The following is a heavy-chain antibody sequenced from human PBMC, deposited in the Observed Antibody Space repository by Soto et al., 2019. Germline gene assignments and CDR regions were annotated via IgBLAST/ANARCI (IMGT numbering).Heavy chain of an antibody. Sequence: QVQLVESGGGVVQPGRSLRLSCAASGFTFSSYGMHWVRQAPGKGLERVAVIWYDGSNKYYADSVKGRFTISRDNSKNTLYLQMNSLRAEDTAVYYCARARYDSSGYYYVPYFDYWGQGTLVTVSS. J-gene: IGHJ4*02. CDR1: GFTFSSYG. CDR3: ARARYDSSGYYYVPYFDY. D-gene: IGHD3-22*01. CDR2: IWYDGSNK. V-gene: IGHV3-33*01.